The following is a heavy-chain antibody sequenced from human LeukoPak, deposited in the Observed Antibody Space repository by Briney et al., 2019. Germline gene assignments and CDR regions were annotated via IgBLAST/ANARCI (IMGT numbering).Heavy chain of an antibody. D-gene: IGHD1-26*01. CDR1: GFTVSSNY. J-gene: IGHJ4*02. CDR2: IYSGGST. CDR3: ARDQDWDLQSLRYFDY. V-gene: IGHV3-53*01. Sequence: GGSLRLSCAASGFTVSSNYMSWVRQAPGKGLEWVSVIYSGGSTYYADSVKGRFTISRDNSKNTLYLQMNSLRAEDTAVYYCARDQDWDLQSLRYFDYWGQGSPVIVSS.